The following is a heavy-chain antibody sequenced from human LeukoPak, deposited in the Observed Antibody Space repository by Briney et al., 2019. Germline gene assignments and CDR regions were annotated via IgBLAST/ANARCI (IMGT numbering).Heavy chain of an antibody. V-gene: IGHV1-8*03. D-gene: IGHD2/OR15-2a*01. Sequence: ASVKVSCKASGGTFSSYDINWVRQATGQGLEWMGWMNPNSGNTGYAQKFQGRVTITRNTSISTAYMELSSLRSEDTAVYYCARGRIRNWFDPWGQGTLVTVSS. J-gene: IGHJ5*02. CDR3: ARGRIRNWFDP. CDR2: MNPNSGNT. CDR1: GGTFSSYD.